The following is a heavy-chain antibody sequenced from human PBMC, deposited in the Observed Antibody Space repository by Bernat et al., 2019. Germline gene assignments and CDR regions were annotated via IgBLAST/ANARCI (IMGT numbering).Heavy chain of an antibody. D-gene: IGHD2-21*02. CDR1: GFTLSVYW. CDR3: VRLDWVTPAY. Sequence: EVQLVESGGGLVQPGGSLRLSCAASGFTLSVYWINWVRQAPGKGLEWVASINQEGSEKYYGGSVKGRFAISKDNTRNSADLKMKGLRAEDTAVYFCVRLDWVTPAYWGQGALVTVPS. CDR2: INQEGSEK. J-gene: IGHJ4*02. V-gene: IGHV3-7*03.